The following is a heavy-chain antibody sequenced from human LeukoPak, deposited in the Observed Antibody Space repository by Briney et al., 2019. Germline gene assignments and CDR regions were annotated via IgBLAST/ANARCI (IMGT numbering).Heavy chain of an antibody. V-gene: IGHV3-7*01. J-gene: IGHJ4*02. CDR3: ARELVAGSFDY. Sequence: PGGSLRLSCVASGFTFTSHWMSWARQAPGKGLEWVAIINKDGSEQYYADSVKGRFIISRDNAKNSLYLQMNSLRGEDTAVYYCARELVAGSFDYWGQGTLVTVSS. CDR1: GFTFTSHW. D-gene: IGHD6-19*01. CDR2: INKDGSEQ.